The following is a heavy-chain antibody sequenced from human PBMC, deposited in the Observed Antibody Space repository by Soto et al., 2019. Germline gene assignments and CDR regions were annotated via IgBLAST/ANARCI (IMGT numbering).Heavy chain of an antibody. CDR2: TIPMFGTP. CDR1: GGTFSKFA. D-gene: IGHD3-22*01. J-gene: IGHJ6*02. CDR3: ARPLRDRNYYYGMAV. V-gene: IGHV1-69*01. Sequence: QVQLVQSGAERQQPGASVRVSCKASGGTFSKFAFSGVRQAPGQGLEWLGGTIPMFGTPNYAQKFQGRVAISADESTATAYMELSSLRSEDTAVYFCARPLRDRNYYYGMAVWGQGTTVTVSS.